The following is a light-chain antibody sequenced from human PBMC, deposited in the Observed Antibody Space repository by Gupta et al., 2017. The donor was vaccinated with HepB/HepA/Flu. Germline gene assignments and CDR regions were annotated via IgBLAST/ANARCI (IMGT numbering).Light chain of an antibody. CDR3: GTWDSSLSSE. Sequence: QSVLTQPPSLSASPGQKVTISCSGSSSNIGNNYVSWYQQLPGTAPKLLIYENNKRPSGIPDRFSGSKSGTSATLGITGLQTGDEADYYCGTWDSSLSSEFGGGTKLTVL. J-gene: IGLJ2*01. CDR1: SSNIGNNY. CDR2: ENN. V-gene: IGLV1-51*02.